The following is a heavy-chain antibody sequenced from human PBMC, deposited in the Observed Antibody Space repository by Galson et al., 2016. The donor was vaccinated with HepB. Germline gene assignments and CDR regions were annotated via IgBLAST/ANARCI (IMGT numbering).Heavy chain of an antibody. V-gene: IGHV4-39*01. D-gene: IGHD3-9*01. Sequence: SETLSLTCTVSGGSISSSSKYWGWIRQPPGKGLEWIGNIYYSGSTYYNPSLKSRVTISVDTSKNQFSLKLSSVTAADTAVYYCAIHYDILTGWFDPWGQGTLVTVSP. J-gene: IGHJ5*02. CDR1: GGSISSSSKY. CDR3: AIHYDILTGWFDP. CDR2: IYYSGST.